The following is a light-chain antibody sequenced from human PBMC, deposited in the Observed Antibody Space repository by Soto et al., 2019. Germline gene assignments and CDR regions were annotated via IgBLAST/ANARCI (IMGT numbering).Light chain of an antibody. CDR2: GAS. CDR3: QQYGRSSWT. V-gene: IGKV3-20*01. CDR1: QRVGSSD. J-gene: IGKJ1*01. Sequence: EIVLTQSPGTLSLSPGERATLSCRASQRVGSSDLAWYQQKPGQSPRLLIYGASSRATGIPDRFSGSGSGTDFTLTISRLEPEDFAVYYCQQYGRSSWTFGQGTKVEIK.